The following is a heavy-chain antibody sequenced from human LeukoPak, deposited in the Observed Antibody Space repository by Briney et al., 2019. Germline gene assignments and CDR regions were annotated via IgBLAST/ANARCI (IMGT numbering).Heavy chain of an antibody. CDR2: ISSSSSTI. V-gene: IGHV3-48*01. J-gene: IGHJ4*02. Sequence: GGSLRLSCAASGFTFSSYSMNWVRQAPGKGLEWVSYISSSSSTIYYADSVKGRFTISRDNSKNTLYLQMNSLRAEDTAVYYCARSIQLWYFDYWGQGTLVTVSS. CDR1: GFTFSSYS. CDR3: ARSIQLWYFDY. D-gene: IGHD5-18*01.